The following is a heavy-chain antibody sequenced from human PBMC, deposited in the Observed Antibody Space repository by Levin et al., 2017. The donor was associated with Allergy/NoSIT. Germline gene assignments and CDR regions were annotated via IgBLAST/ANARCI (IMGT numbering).Heavy chain of an antibody. CDR3: AGGSYDSSGYYRPYDY. J-gene: IGHJ4*02. CDR1: GDSISSYF. CDR2: IYSSGGT. D-gene: IGHD3-22*01. V-gene: IGHV4-59*01. Sequence: PSETLSLTCTVSGDSISSYFWNWVRQPPGKGLEWIGYIYSSGGTNYNPSLKSRVTISVDTSKNQFSLKLSSVTAADTAVYYCAGGSYDSSGYYRPYDYWGQGTLVTVSS.